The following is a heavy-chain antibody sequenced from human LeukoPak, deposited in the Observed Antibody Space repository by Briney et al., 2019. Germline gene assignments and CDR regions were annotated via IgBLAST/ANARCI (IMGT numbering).Heavy chain of an antibody. CDR1: GISFDNYA. D-gene: IGHD4-11*01. Sequence: GGSRRLSCVVSGISFDNYAMAWVRQAPGKGLEWVANINQGGSEKYYVDSVKGRFTVSRDNAKKSLFLQMKSLRAEDTAVYYCAADYSKFYYYYMDVWGKGTTVIVSS. V-gene: IGHV3-7*01. CDR3: AADYSKFYYYYMDV. J-gene: IGHJ6*03. CDR2: INQGGSEK.